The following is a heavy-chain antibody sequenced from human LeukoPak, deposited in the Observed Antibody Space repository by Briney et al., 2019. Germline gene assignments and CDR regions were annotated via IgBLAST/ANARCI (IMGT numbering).Heavy chain of an antibody. Sequence: GGSLRLSCAASGFTFSSYAMHWVRQAPGKGLEGVAVISYDGSNKYYADSVKGRFTISRDNSKNTLYLQMNSLRAEDTAVYYCARDRTLRIAAAGLFDYWGQGTLVTVSS. CDR2: ISYDGSNK. V-gene: IGHV3-30-3*01. CDR1: GFTFSSYA. D-gene: IGHD6-13*01. CDR3: ARDRTLRIAAAGLFDY. J-gene: IGHJ4*02.